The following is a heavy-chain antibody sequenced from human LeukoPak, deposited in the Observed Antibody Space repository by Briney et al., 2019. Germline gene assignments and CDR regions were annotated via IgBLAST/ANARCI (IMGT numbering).Heavy chain of an antibody. CDR1: GFTFRNYP. J-gene: IGHJ4*02. Sequence: GGSLRLSCLGSGFTFRNYPMYWVRQAPGKGLEWMAVISYDGNTKYYADSVKGRFTISRDNAKNSLYLQMNSLRAEDTAVYYCARDFGKTVTTFDYWGQGTLVTVSS. V-gene: IGHV3-30*04. CDR2: ISYDGNTK. D-gene: IGHD4-17*01. CDR3: ARDFGKTVTTFDY.